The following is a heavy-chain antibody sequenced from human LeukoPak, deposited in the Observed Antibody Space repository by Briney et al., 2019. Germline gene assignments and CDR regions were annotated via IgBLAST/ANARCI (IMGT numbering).Heavy chain of an antibody. CDR2: IKQDGSEK. V-gene: IGHV3-7*01. J-gene: IGHJ4*02. D-gene: IGHD3-22*01. CDR1: GFTFSSYW. CDR3: ARLSDDSSGYYASDFDY. Sequence: GGSLRLSCAASGFTFSSYWMSWVRQAPGKGLEWVANIKQDGSEKYCVDSVKGRFTNSRDNARNSLYLQMNSLRAEDTAVYYCARLSDDSSGYYASDFDYWGQGTLVTVSS.